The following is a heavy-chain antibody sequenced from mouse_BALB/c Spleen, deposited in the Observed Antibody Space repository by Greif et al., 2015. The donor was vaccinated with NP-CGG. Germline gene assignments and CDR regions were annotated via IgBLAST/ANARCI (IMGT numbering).Heavy chain of an antibody. CDR2: IYPYNGGT. CDR3: ARSFITTATMDY. D-gene: IGHD1-2*01. CDR1: GYTFTDYN. Sequence: EVQLQQSGPELVKPGASVKISCKASGYTFTDYNMHWVKQSHGKSLEWIGYIYPYNGGTGYNQKFKSKATLTVDNSSSTAYMELRSLTSEDSAVYYCARSFITTATMDYWGQGTSVTVSS. J-gene: IGHJ4*01. V-gene: IGHV1S29*02.